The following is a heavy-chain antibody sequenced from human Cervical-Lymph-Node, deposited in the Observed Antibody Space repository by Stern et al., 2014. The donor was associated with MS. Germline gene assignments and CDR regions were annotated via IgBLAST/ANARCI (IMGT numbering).Heavy chain of an antibody. V-gene: IGHV4-30-2*01. J-gene: IGHJ3*02. CDR3: ARSSTVTPNAFDI. CDR2: LCHTGST. D-gene: IGHD4-17*01. Sequence: LQLQEYGSGLVKPSQTLSLTCAVSGGSISGGGYSWSWIRQPPGKGLEWIGYLCHTGSTYYNPALKRRVTISVQQYKQQFSLKLSSVTAADTAVYYCARSSTVTPNAFDIWGQGTMVTVSS. CDR1: GGSISGGGYS.